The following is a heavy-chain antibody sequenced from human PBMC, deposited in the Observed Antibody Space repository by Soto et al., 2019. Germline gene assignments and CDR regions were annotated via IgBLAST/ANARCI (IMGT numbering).Heavy chain of an antibody. CDR1: GFTFSSFA. Sequence: EVQLLESGGGLVQPGGSLRLSCAASGFTFSSFAMSWVRQAPGKGLEWVSTISDSGGNTYYADSVKGRFTISRDNSNNTLYLQMSSLRAEDTAIYYCAQGTPATIFGVVITTEYNWFDPWGQGTLVTVSS. J-gene: IGHJ5*02. V-gene: IGHV3-23*01. D-gene: IGHD3-3*01. CDR3: AQGTPATIFGVVITTEYNWFDP. CDR2: ISDSGGNT.